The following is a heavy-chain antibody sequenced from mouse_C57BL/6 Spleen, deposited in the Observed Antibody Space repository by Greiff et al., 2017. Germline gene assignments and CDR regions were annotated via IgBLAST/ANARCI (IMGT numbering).Heavy chain of an antibody. V-gene: IGHV1-82*01. D-gene: IGHD1-1*01. CDR2: IYPGDGDT. CDR3: ARPGVYYGSSHWYFDV. Sequence: LVESGPELVKPGASVKISCKASGYAFSSSWMNWVKQRPGKGLEWIGRIYPGDGDTNYNGKFKGKATLTADKSSSTAYMQLSSLTSEDSAVYFCARPGVYYGSSHWYFDVWGTGTTVTVSS. J-gene: IGHJ1*03. CDR1: GYAFSSSW.